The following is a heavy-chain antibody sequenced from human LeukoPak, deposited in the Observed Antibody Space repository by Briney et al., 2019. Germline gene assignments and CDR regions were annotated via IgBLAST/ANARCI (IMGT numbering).Heavy chain of an antibody. Sequence: ASVTVSFTASGYTFTGYYMHWVRQASGQGLEWMGRINPNSGGTNYAQKFQGRVTMTRDTSISTAYMELSRLRSDDTAVYYCARYGSGSYSFNYWGQGTLVTVSS. CDR1: GYTFTGYY. CDR2: INPNSGGT. D-gene: IGHD3-10*01. CDR3: ARYGSGSYSFNY. V-gene: IGHV1-2*06. J-gene: IGHJ4*02.